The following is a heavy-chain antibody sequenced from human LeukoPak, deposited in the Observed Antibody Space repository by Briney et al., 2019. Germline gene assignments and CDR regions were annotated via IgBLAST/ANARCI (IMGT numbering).Heavy chain of an antibody. CDR1: GFTFSTYA. CDR3: AKIGTYYYYYMDV. Sequence: GGSLRLSCAASGFTFSTYAMHWVRQAPGKGLEWVAVISYDGSSKYYADSVKGRFTISRDNSKNTLYLQMNSLRAEDTAVYYCAKIGTYYYYYMDVWGKGTTVTISS. V-gene: IGHV3-30*04. D-gene: IGHD6-13*01. J-gene: IGHJ6*03. CDR2: ISYDGSSK.